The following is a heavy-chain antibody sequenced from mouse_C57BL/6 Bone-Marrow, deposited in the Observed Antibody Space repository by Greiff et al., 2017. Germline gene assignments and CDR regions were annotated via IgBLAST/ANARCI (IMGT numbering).Heavy chain of an antibody. CDR2: ISSGGSYT. V-gene: IGHV5-6*01. CDR1: GFTFSSYG. D-gene: IGHD2-5*01. Sequence: EVQRVESGGDLVKPGGSLKLSCAASGFTFSSYGMSWVRQTPDKRLEWVATISSGGSYTYYPDSVKGRFTISRDNAKNTLYLQMSSLKSEDTAMYYCARRAPVPTIVTTRFAYWGQGTLVTVSA. J-gene: IGHJ3*01. CDR3: ARRAPVPTIVTTRFAY.